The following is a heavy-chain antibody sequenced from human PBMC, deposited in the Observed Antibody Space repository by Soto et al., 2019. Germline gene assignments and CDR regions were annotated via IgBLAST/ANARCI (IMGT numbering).Heavy chain of an antibody. CDR1: EFTVSSNY. J-gene: IGHJ3*02. Sequence: EVQLVESGGGLVQPGGSLRLSCAASEFTVSSNYMTWVRQAPGKRLEWVSVIYSGGSTYHADSVKGRFTISRDNSKNTLYLQMNSLRVEDTAVYYCARVYDFWSGYSEGAFDIWGQGTMVTVSS. CDR3: ARVYDFWSGYSEGAFDI. CDR2: IYSGGST. D-gene: IGHD3-3*01. V-gene: IGHV3-66*01.